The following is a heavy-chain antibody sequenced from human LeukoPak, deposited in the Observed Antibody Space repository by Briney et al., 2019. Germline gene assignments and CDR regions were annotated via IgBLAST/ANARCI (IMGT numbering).Heavy chain of an antibody. CDR2: INSDGSFT. Sequence: PGGSLRLSCAASGFTFSGYWMHWVRQAPGKGLVWLSRINSDGSFTNYADSVKGRFTISRDNAKNTLYLQMNSLRADDTAVYHCARGPITRGVTPSDYWGQGTLVTVSS. D-gene: IGHD4-23*01. CDR1: GFTFSGYW. V-gene: IGHV3-74*01. J-gene: IGHJ4*02. CDR3: ARGPITRGVTPSDY.